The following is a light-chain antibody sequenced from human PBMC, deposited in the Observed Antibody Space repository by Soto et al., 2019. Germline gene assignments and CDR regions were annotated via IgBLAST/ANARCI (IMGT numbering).Light chain of an antibody. CDR1: QSVGSN. V-gene: IGKV3-15*01. CDR3: QQYNNWWT. CDR2: GAS. J-gene: IGKJ1*01. Sequence: EILLTHSPATLPVSPGEIATLSCRASQSVGSNLAWFQQKPGQAPRLLIYGASTRATGIPARFSGSGSGTEFTLTISSLQSEDFAVYYCQQYNNWWTFGQGTKVDIK.